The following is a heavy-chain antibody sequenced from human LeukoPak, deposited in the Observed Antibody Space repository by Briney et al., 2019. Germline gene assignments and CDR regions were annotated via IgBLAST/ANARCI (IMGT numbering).Heavy chain of an antibody. CDR2: ISGSGGST. Sequence: GGSLRLSCAASGFTFSSYAMSWVRQAPGKGLEWVSAISGSGGSTYYADSVKGRFTISRDNSKNTLYLQMNSLRAEDTAVYYCAKDWGYCSSTSCRASDYWGQGTLVTVSS. D-gene: IGHD2-2*01. V-gene: IGHV3-23*01. CDR3: AKDWGYCSSTSCRASDY. CDR1: GFTFSSYA. J-gene: IGHJ4*02.